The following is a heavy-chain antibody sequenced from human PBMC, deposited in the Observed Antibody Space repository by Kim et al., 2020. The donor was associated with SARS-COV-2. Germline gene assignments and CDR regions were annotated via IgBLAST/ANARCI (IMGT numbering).Heavy chain of an antibody. CDR3: ARVLRTMGGDVLSYFQH. J-gene: IGHJ1*01. D-gene: IGHD3-16*01. Sequence: FQGRVTMTRDTSISTAYMELSRLRSDDTAVYYCARVLRTMGGDVLSYFQHWGQGTLVTVSS. V-gene: IGHV1-2*02.